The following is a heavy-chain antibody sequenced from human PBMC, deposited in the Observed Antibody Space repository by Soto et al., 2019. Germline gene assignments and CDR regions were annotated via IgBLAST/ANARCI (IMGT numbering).Heavy chain of an antibody. Sequence: VASVKVSCKASGYTFTSYGISWVRQAPGQGLEWMGWISAYNGNTNYAQKLQGRVTMTTDTSTSTAYMELRSLRSDDTAVYYCARDRLVSTGTTYYYYGMDVWGQGTTVTVSS. CDR3: ARDRLVSTGTTYYYYGMDV. CDR2: ISAYNGNT. CDR1: GYTFTSYG. J-gene: IGHJ6*02. V-gene: IGHV1-18*01. D-gene: IGHD1-7*01.